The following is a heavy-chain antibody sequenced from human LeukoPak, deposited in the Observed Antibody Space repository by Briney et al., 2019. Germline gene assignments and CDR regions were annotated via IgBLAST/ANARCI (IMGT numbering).Heavy chain of an antibody. CDR1: GGSFSGYY. D-gene: IGHD3-22*01. V-gene: IGHV4-34*01. J-gene: IGHJ5*02. Sequence: SETLSLTCAVYGGSFSGYYWSWIRQPPGKGLEWIGEINHSGSTNYNPSLKSRVTISVDTSKNQFSLKLSSVTAADTAVYYCARDNYYDSSGKGAWFDPWGQGTLVTVSS. CDR2: INHSGST. CDR3: ARDNYYDSSGKGAWFDP.